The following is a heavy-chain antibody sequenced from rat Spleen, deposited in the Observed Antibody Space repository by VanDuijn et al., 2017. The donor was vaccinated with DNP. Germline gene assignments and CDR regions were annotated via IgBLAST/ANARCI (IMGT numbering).Heavy chain of an antibody. CDR1: GFIFSNYD. V-gene: IGHV5-27*01. J-gene: IGHJ1*01. D-gene: IGHD3-1*01. Sequence: EVQLVESGGGLVQPGRSLKLSCAASGFIFSNYDMAWVRQAPTKGLEWVAYISPSGSRTYYADSVKGRFTISRDDAKSGLYLQMNSLKSEDTATYYCARGSTSIYWYFDFWGPGTMVTVSS. CDR2: ISPSGSRT. CDR3: ARGSTSIYWYFDF.